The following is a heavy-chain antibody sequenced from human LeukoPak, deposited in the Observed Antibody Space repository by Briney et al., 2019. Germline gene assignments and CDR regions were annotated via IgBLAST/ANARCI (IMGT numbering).Heavy chain of an antibody. D-gene: IGHD3-16*01. CDR3: ATSSVWGGAFNI. CDR2: CDSDGSGT. CDR1: GFTFSIYW. J-gene: IGHJ3*02. V-gene: IGHV3-74*01. Sequence: GGSLRLSCAVSGFTFSIYWMYWVRHAPGKGLMWVSRCDSDGSGTTYVDSVKGRFTVSRDNAKSTLYLQMSSLRAEDTAVYYCATSSVWGGAFNIWGQGTMVTVSS.